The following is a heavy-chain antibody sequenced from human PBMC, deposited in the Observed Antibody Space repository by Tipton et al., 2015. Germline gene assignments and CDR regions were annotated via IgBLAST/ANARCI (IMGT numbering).Heavy chain of an antibody. J-gene: IGHJ5*02. CDR3: ARGVKRDSYGKGGWFDP. V-gene: IGHV4-31*03. D-gene: IGHD5-18*01. CDR2: ISYSGST. Sequence: TLSLTCTVSGGSISSGGYYWTWIRQHPGKGLEWIGCISYSGSTYYNPSLKSRVTISVDTSKNHFSLSLSSVTAADTAVYYCARGVKRDSYGKGGWFDPWGQGNLVTVSS. CDR1: GGSISSGGYY.